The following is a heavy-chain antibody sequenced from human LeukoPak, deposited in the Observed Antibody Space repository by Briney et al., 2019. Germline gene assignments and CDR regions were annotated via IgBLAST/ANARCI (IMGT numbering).Heavy chain of an antibody. CDR3: AKGYGWEASYYYYYMDV. Sequence: GGSLRLSCVASGFTFSTYGMTWVRQAPGKGLEWDSTISNSGENTYYADSVKGRFTISRDNSENTLYLQMNSLRAEDTAVYYCAKGYGWEASYYYYYMDVWGKGTTVTVSS. CDR2: ISNSGENT. J-gene: IGHJ6*03. V-gene: IGHV3-23*01. D-gene: IGHD1-26*01. CDR1: GFTFSTYG.